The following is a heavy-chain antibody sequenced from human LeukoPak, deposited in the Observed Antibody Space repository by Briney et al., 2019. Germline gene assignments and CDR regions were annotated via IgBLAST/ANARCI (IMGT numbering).Heavy chain of an antibody. J-gene: IGHJ4*02. CDR3: AREHHDSSCYYYFDY. V-gene: IGHV3-33*01. CDR2: IWYDGSNK. CDR1: GFTFSSYG. Sequence: GRSLRLSCAASGFTFSSYGMHWVRQAPGKGLEWVAVIWYDGSNKYYADSVKGRFTISRDNSKNTLYLQMNSLRAEDTAVYYCAREHHDSSCYYYFDYWGQGTLVTVSS. D-gene: IGHD3-22*01.